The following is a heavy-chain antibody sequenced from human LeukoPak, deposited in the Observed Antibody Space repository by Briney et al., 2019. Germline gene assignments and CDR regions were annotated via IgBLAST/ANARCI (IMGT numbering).Heavy chain of an antibody. CDR2: ISGSGGST. Sequence: GGSLRLSCAASGFTFSSYSMNWVRQAPGKGLEWVSAISGSGGSTYYADSVKGRFTISRDNSKNTLYLQMNSLRAEDTAVYYCAKDLLNYYDSSGYWDWGQGTLVTVSS. V-gene: IGHV3-23*01. D-gene: IGHD3-22*01. CDR3: AKDLLNYYDSSGYWD. CDR1: GFTFSSYS. J-gene: IGHJ4*02.